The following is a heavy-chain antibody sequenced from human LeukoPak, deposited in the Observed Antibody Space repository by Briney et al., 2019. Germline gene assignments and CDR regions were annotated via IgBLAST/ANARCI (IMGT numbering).Heavy chain of an antibody. CDR3: ARVSIVATDYYYYYMDV. V-gene: IGHV1-69*05. Sequence: GASVKVSCKASGGTFSSYAISWVRQAPGQGLEWMGGIIPIFGTANYAQKFQGRVTITTDESTSTAYMELSSLRSEDTAVYYCARVSIVATDYYYYYMDVWGKGTTVTVS. J-gene: IGHJ6*03. CDR1: GGTFSSYA. CDR2: IIPIFGTA. D-gene: IGHD5-12*01.